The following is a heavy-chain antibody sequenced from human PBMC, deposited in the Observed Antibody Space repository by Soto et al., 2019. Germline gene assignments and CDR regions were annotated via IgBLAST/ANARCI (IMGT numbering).Heavy chain of an antibody. CDR2: IYSGGNT. J-gene: IGHJ5*02. CDR1: GGTISGYY. D-gene: IGHD3-3*01. CDR3: ARGQRFSDWFDP. Sequence: SETLSLTCSVSGGTISGYYWTWIRQPAGKGLEWIGRIYSGGNTKYNPSLQSRVTMSLDTSNNQFSLRLTSVTAADTAVYYCARGQRFSDWFDPWGQGTLVTVSS. V-gene: IGHV4-4*07.